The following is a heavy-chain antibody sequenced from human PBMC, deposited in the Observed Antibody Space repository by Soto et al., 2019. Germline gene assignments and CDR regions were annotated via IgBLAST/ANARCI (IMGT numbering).Heavy chain of an antibody. J-gene: IGHJ4*02. V-gene: IGHV3-30-3*01. Sequence: QVQLVESGGGVVQPGRSLRLSCAASGFTFISYATHWFRQAPGKGLERVAVISYDGSNKYYADSVKGRFTISRNNSKNTLYLQMNSLTAEDTAVYSCARDLEQWLVSPHFDYWGEGTLVNVSS. CDR3: ARDLEQWLVSPHFDY. CDR1: GFTFISYA. D-gene: IGHD6-19*01. CDR2: ISYDGSNK.